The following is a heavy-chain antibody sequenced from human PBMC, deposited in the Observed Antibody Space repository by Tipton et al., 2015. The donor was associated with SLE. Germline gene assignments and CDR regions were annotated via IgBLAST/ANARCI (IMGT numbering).Heavy chain of an antibody. D-gene: IGHD3-10*01. J-gene: IGHJ3*02. CDR1: GYSFTDYF. Sequence: QLVQSGPEVKKPGASVKVSCKTSGYSFTDYFIHWVRQVPGRGLEWVGMINPSGGTISYAQKFQGRVTVTRDTSTSTVYMELSSLISEDTAVYYCTRSRRGRALDIWGQGTTITVSS. CDR2: INPSGGTI. V-gene: IGHV1-46*01. CDR3: TRSRRGRALDI.